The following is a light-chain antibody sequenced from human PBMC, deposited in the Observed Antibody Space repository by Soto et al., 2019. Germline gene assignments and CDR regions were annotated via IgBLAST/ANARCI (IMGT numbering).Light chain of an antibody. V-gene: IGKV3-20*01. CDR3: QQYGSSPRT. J-gene: IGKJ1*01. Sequence: EIVLTQSPGTPSLSPGERATLSCRASQSVSYSYLAWYQQKPGQAPRLLIYGASSRATGIPDRFSGSGSGTDFTLTISRLEPEDFAVYYCQQYGSSPRTFGQGTKVEIK. CDR2: GAS. CDR1: QSVSYSY.